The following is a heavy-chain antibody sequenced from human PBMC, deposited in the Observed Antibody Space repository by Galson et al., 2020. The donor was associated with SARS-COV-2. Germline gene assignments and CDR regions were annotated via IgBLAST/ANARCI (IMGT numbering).Heavy chain of an antibody. CDR1: GFTFDDYA. J-gene: IGHJ1*01. Sequence: SLKISCAASGFTFDDYAMHWVRQAPGKGLEWVSGISWNSGSIGYADSVKGRFTLSRDNAKNSLYLQMNSLRAEDTALYYCAKDRVPYIGYFQHWGQGTLVTVSS. V-gene: IGHV3-9*01. D-gene: IGHD5-12*01. CDR3: AKDRVPYIGYFQH. CDR2: ISWNSGSI.